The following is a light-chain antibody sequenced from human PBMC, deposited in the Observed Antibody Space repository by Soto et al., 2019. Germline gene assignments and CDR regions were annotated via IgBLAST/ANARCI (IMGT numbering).Light chain of an antibody. CDR1: QTRCNY. Sequence: IQRTQSPSSLSASVGDRVTITCRANQTRCNYVNSYQQQPRKAPKHLIYAASSLQSGVPSRFSVSGSGTDFTLILSSLKPEDGATDDCQQANSFSITFAQGTRLENK. J-gene: IGKJ5*01. CDR3: QQANSFSIT. CDR2: AAS. V-gene: IGKV1-39*01.